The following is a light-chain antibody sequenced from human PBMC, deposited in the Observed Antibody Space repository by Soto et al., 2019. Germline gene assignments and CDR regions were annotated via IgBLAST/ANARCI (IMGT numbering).Light chain of an antibody. CDR3: QQYGSSPRT. CDR2: DAS. V-gene: IGKV3-20*01. CDR1: QSLSSSQ. J-gene: IGKJ1*01. Sequence: DIVLTQSPGILSLSPGERATLSCRASQSLSSSQLAWYQQKPGQAPRLLIHDASSRATGISDRFTGSGSGTDFTLTITTLEPEDFAVYCCQQYGSSPRTFGLGTKVDIK.